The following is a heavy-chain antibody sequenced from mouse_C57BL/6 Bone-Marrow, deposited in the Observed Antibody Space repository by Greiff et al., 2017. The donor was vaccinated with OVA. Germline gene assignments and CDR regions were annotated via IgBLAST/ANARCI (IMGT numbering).Heavy chain of an antibody. CDR2: IDPSDSYT. V-gene: IGHV1-50*01. J-gene: IGHJ3*01. CDR3: ARSITTVVESRFAY. CDR1: GYTFTSYW. D-gene: IGHD1-1*01. Sequence: QVQLQQSGAELVKPGASVKLSCKASGYTFTSYWMQWVKQRPGQGLEWIGEIDPSDSYTNYNQKFKGKATLTVDTSSSTAYMQLSSLTSEDSAVYYCARSITTVVESRFAYWGQGTLVTVSA.